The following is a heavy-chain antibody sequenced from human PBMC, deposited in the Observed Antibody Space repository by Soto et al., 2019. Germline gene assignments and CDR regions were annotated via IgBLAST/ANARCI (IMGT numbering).Heavy chain of an antibody. J-gene: IGHJ6*02. CDR3: ARWHGDRLLGMDV. Sequence: PGGSLRLSCAASGFTFSSYAMHWVRQAPGKGLKWVAVISYDGSNKYYADSVKGRFTISRDNSKNTLYLQMNSLRAEDTAVYYCARWHGDRLLGMDVWGQGTTVTVSS. CDR2: ISYDGSNK. V-gene: IGHV3-30-3*01. CDR1: GFTFSSYA.